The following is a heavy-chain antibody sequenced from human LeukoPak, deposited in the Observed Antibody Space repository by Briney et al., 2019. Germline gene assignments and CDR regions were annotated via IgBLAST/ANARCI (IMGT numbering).Heavy chain of an antibody. D-gene: IGHD5-18*01. J-gene: IGHJ3*02. CDR2: IYTSGST. CDR1: GGSISSYY. V-gene: IGHV4-4*09. Sequence: SETLSLTCTVSGGSISSYYWSWIRQPPGKGLEWIGYIYTSGSTNYNPSLKSRVTISVDTSKNQFSLKLSSVTAADTAVYYCASTGGRRYSYRYVTPGADAFDIWGQGTMVTVSS. CDR3: ASTGGRRYSYRYVTPGADAFDI.